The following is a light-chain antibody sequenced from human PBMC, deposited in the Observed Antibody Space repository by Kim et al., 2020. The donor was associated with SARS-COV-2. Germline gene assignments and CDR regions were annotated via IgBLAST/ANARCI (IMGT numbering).Light chain of an antibody. CDR2: AAT. CDR3: QQDYSYPWT. CDR1: QGISEH. Sequence: AIQMTQSPSSLSASIGDRVTITCRASQGISEHLGWYQQKPGKAPKLLIYAATSIIRGVPSRFSGSGSGTDFTLTIRSLQPEDFATYYCQQDYSYPWTFGQGTKVDIK. V-gene: IGKV1-6*01. J-gene: IGKJ1*01.